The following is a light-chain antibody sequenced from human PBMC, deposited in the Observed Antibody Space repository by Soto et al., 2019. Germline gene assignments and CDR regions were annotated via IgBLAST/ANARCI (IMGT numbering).Light chain of an antibody. Sequence: DIQMTQSPSSLSASVGDRVTITCRASQSISTYLNWYQQKEGKAPKLLIYAASSLQSGVPSRFSGSGSGTQFTLTISSLQPEDFATYYCLQHNSYPLTFGGGTKVDIK. CDR2: AAS. CDR1: QSISTY. V-gene: IGKV1-17*01. CDR3: LQHNSYPLT. J-gene: IGKJ4*01.